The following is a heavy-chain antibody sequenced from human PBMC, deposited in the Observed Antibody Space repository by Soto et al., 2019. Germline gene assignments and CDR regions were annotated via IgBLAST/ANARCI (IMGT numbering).Heavy chain of an antibody. CDR3: TTDPSIAARPRWNY. CDR2: IKSKTDGGTT. D-gene: IGHD6-6*01. V-gene: IGHV3-15*01. J-gene: IGHJ4*02. CDR1: GFTFSNAW. Sequence: GGSLRLGCAASGFTFSNAWMIWVRQAPGKGLEWVGRIKSKTDGGTTDYAAPVKGRFTISRDDSKNTLYLQMNSLKTEDTAVYYCTTDPSIAARPRWNYWGQGTLVTVSS.